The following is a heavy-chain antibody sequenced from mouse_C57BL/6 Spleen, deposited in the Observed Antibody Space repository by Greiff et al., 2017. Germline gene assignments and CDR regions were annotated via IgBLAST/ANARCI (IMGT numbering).Heavy chain of an antibody. CDR3: ARGPYYDYDVGFDY. V-gene: IGHV1-22*01. D-gene: IGHD2-4*01. J-gene: IGHJ2*01. CDR1: GYTFTDYN. Sequence: EVQLQQSGPELVKPGASVKMSCKASGYTFTDYNMPWVKQSHGKSLEWIGYINPNNGGTSYNQKFKGKATLTVNKSSSQAYMELRSLTSEDSAVYYCARGPYYDYDVGFDYWGQGTTLTVSS. CDR2: INPNNGGT.